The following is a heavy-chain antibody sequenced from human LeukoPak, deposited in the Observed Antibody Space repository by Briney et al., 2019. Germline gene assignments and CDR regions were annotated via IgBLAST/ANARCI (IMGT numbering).Heavy chain of an antibody. CDR2: IYYSGRT. J-gene: IGHJ5*02. CDR3: ARTPLRYFGGGGWFDP. D-gene: IGHD3-9*01. CDR1: GGSISSRSYY. Sequence: SETLSLTCTVSGGSISSRSYYWGWIRQPPGKGLEWIGSIYYSGRTYYNPSLKSRVTISVDTSKNQFSLKLSSVTAADTAVYYCARTPLRYFGGGGWFDPWGQGTLVTVSS. V-gene: IGHV4-39*07.